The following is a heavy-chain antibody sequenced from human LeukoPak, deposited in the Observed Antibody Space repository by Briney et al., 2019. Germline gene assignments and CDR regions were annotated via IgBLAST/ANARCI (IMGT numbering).Heavy chain of an antibody. CDR3: ARAMVSGAFDI. CDR2: IYSGGST. V-gene: IGHV3-53*04. CDR1: GFTVSSNY. Sequence: GGSLRLSCAASGFTVSSNYMSWVRQAPGKGLEWVSVIYSGGSTYYVDSVKGRFTISRHNSKNTLYLQMNSLRAEDTAVYYCARAMVSGAFDIWGQGTMVTVSS. J-gene: IGHJ3*02. D-gene: IGHD2-8*01.